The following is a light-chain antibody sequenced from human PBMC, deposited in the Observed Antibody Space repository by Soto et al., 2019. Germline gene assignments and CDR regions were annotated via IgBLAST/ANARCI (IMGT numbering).Light chain of an antibody. V-gene: IGLV1-40*01. CDR1: SSNIGAGHN. Sequence: QSVLTQPPSVSGAPGQRVTISCTGSSSNIGAGHNVHWYQQLPGTAPKLLIYGNSNRPSGVPDRFSGSKSGTSASLAITGLQAEDEADYYCQSYDSRVRVVFGGGTQLPVL. CDR3: QSYDSRVRVV. J-gene: IGLJ2*01. CDR2: GNS.